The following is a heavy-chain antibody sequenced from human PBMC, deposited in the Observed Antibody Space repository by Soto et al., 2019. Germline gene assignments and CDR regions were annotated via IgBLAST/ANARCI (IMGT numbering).Heavy chain of an antibody. CDR1: GGSISSSNYY. Sequence: QLQLQESGPGLVKPSETLSLTCTVSGGSISSSNYYWGWIRQPPGKGLEWIGSIYYSGRNYYNPSPKSRVTIALDTCTKQSSMKLSSVSAADTAVYYCATQEVGGSYVYTVDHWRQGTLVTVSS. J-gene: IGHJ5*02. CDR2: IYYSGRN. V-gene: IGHV4-39*01. D-gene: IGHD1-26*01. CDR3: ATQEVGGSYVYTVDH.